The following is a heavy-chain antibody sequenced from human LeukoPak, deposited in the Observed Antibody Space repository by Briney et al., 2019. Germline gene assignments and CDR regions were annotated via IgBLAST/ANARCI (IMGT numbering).Heavy chain of an antibody. Sequence: ASVKVSCKASGYTFTNYYMHWVRQAPGQGLEWMGIINPSGGGTSYAQKFQGRLTMTRDTSTTTVYMELSSLRSEDTAMYYCARHHGGDFGDAFDIWGQGTMVTVSS. J-gene: IGHJ3*02. CDR2: INPSGGGT. D-gene: IGHD2-21*02. CDR3: ARHHGGDFGDAFDI. V-gene: IGHV1-46*01. CDR1: GYTFTNYY.